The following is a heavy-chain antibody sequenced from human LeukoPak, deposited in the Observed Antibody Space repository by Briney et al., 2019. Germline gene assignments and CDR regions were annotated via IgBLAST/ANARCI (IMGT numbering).Heavy chain of an antibody. CDR1: GFTFSDYY. V-gene: IGHV3-11*01. CDR2: ISSSGSTI. D-gene: IGHD3-22*01. CDR3: ARTTMIVVVTPNNPFDY. J-gene: IGHJ4*02. Sequence: GGSLRLSCAASGFTFSDYYMSWIRQAPGKGLEWVSYISSSGSTIYYADSVKGRFTISRDNAKNSLYLQMNSLRAEDTAVYYCARTTMIVVVTPNNPFDYWGQGTLVTVSS.